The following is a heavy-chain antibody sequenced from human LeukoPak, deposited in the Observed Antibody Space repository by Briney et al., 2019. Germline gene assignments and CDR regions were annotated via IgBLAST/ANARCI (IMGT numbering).Heavy chain of an antibody. J-gene: IGHJ4*02. D-gene: IGHD3-22*01. CDR3: ARVTHLTMIVVALDY. V-gene: IGHV4-30-2*01. CDR1: GGSISSGGYS. Sequence: SETLSLTCAVSGGSISSGGYSWSWIRQPPGKGLEWIGYIYHSGSTNYNPSLKSRVTISVDKSKNQFSLKLSSVTAADTAVYYCARVTHLTMIVVALDYWGQGTLVTVSS. CDR2: IYHSGST.